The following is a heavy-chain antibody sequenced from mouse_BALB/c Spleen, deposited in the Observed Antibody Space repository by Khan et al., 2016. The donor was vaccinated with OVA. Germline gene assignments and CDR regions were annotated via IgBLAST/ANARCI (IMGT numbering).Heavy chain of an antibody. V-gene: IGHV5-6-5*01. Sequence: EVELVESGGDSVKPGGSLKLSCAVSGFTFSTYAMSWVRQTPEKRLEWVASISSGGSTYYSDSEKGRITISRDNARNIVYLQMSSLRSEDMAMYYCARQAYWYDKYYFDYWGQGTTLTVSS. CDR2: ISSGGST. J-gene: IGHJ2*01. D-gene: IGHD2-14*01. CDR1: GFTFSTYA. CDR3: ARQAYWYDKYYFDY.